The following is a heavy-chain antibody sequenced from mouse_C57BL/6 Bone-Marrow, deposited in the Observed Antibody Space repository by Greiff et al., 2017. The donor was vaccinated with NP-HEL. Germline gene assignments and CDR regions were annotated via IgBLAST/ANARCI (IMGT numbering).Heavy chain of an antibody. CDR3: ARWEVSSGYDWFAY. CDR2: IHPNSGST. J-gene: IGHJ3*01. CDR1: GYTFTSYW. Sequence: VQLQQPGAELVKPGASVKLSCKASGYTFTSYWMHWVKQRPGQGLEWIGMIHPNSGSTNYDEKFKSKATLTVANSSRTVYLQLSNLTSEDSAVYYCARWEVSSGYDWFAYWGQGTLVTVSA. V-gene: IGHV1-64*01. D-gene: IGHD3-2*02.